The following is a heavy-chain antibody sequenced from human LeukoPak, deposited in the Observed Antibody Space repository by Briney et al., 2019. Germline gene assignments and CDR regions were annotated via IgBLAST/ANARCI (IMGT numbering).Heavy chain of an antibody. Sequence: PSETLSLTCTVSGGSISSYYWSWIRQPPGTGLEWIGYIYYSGSTNYNPSLKSRVTISVDTSKNQFSLKLSSVTAADTAVYYCARDRSSGFDYWGQGTLVTVSS. CDR1: GGSISSYY. CDR2: IYYSGST. D-gene: IGHD6-19*01. CDR3: ARDRSSGFDY. J-gene: IGHJ4*02. V-gene: IGHV4-59*01.